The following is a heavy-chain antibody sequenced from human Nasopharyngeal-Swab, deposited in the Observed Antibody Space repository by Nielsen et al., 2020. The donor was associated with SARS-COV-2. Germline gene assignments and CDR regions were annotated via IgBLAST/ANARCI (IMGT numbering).Heavy chain of an antibody. D-gene: IGHD6-6*01. Sequence: GGSLRLSCAASGFTFSSYSMNWVRQAPGKGLEWVSSISSSSSYIYYADSVKGRFTLSRDNAKNSLYLQMNSLRAEDTAVYYCARDEQLAYGMDVWGQGTTVTVSS. CDR2: ISSSSSYI. CDR3: ARDEQLAYGMDV. V-gene: IGHV3-21*01. CDR1: GFTFSSYS. J-gene: IGHJ6*02.